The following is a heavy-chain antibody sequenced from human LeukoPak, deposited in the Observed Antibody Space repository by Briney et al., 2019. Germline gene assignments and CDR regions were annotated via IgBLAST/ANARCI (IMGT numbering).Heavy chain of an antibody. J-gene: IGHJ4*02. CDR1: GFTFSSYS. CDR2: ISSSSSYI. V-gene: IGHV3-21*01. Sequence: GGSLRLSCAASGFTFSSYSMNWVRQAPGKGLEWVSSISSSSSYIYYADSVKGRFTISRDNAKNSLYLQMNSLRAEDTAVYYCARSDSGSTTDYWGQGTLVTVSS. CDR3: ARSDSGSTTDY. D-gene: IGHD1-26*01.